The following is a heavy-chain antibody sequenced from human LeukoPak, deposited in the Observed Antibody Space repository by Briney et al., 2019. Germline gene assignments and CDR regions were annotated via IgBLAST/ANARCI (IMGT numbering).Heavy chain of an antibody. CDR1: GFTFDDYA. V-gene: IGHV3-9*03. Sequence: GRSLKLSCAASGFTFDDYAMHWVRQAPGKGLEWVSGISWNSGSIGYADSVKGRFTISRDNAKNSLYLQMNSLRAEDMALYYCAKGPYSSGWYYFDYWGQGTLVTVSS. J-gene: IGHJ4*02. CDR3: AKGPYSSGWYYFDY. CDR2: ISWNSGSI. D-gene: IGHD6-19*01.